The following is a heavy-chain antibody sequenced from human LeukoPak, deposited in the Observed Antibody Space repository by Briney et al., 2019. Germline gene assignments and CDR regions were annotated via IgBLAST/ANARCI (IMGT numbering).Heavy chain of an antibody. CDR3: ARDMVRGVFDY. V-gene: IGHV3-48*02. D-gene: IGHD3-10*01. Sequence: PGGSLRLSCAASGFTFSSYSMNWVHQAPGKGLEWVSYISSSSSTIYYADSVKGRFTISRDNAKNSLYLQMKSLRDEDTAVYYCARDMVRGVFDYWGQGTLVTVSS. J-gene: IGHJ4*02. CDR2: ISSSSSTI. CDR1: GFTFSSYS.